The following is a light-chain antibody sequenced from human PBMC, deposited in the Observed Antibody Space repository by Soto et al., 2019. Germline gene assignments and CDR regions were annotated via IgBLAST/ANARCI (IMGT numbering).Light chain of an antibody. J-gene: IGKJ4*01. CDR2: GAS. CDR1: QSVYSN. Sequence: EIEMTQSPATLSVSPGERATLSCRASQSVYSNLAWYQQKPGQAPRLLIYGASTRATGIPARFSGSGSGTEFTLTISSLQPEDFAVYHCQQYNKWPLTFGGGTKVEIK. V-gene: IGKV3-15*01. CDR3: QQYNKWPLT.